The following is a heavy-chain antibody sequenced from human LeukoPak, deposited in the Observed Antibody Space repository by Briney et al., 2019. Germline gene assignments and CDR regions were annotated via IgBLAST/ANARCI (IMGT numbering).Heavy chain of an antibody. D-gene: IGHD3-10*01. Sequence: PGGSLRLSCAASGFTFSSYAMSWVRQAPGKGLEGVSAISGSGGSTYYADSVKGRFTIYRDNSKNTLYLQMHSLRAEDTAVYYCAKIPYGSGSYYATLDYWGQGTLVTVSS. CDR1: GFTFSSYA. V-gene: IGHV3-23*01. J-gene: IGHJ4*02. CDR3: AKIPYGSGSYYATLDY. CDR2: ISGSGGST.